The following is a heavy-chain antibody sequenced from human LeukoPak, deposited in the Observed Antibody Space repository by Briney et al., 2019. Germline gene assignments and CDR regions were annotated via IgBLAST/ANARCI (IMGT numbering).Heavy chain of an antibody. D-gene: IGHD3-10*01. CDR2: ISSSSSFI. J-gene: IGHJ4*02. CDR3: ARTYFGSGNTLVH. CDR1: GFTFSSYA. Sequence: GGSLRLSCAASGFTFSSYAMSWVRQAPGKGLEWVSSISSSSSFIYYADSLKGRFTISRDNAKNSLYLQMNSLRAEDTAVYYCARTYFGSGNTLVHWGQGTLVTVSS. V-gene: IGHV3-21*01.